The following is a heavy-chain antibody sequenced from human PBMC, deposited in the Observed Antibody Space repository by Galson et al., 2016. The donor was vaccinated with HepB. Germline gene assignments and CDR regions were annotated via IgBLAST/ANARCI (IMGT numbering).Heavy chain of an antibody. J-gene: IGHJ6*02. D-gene: IGHD3-22*01. Sequence: SLRLSCAAPGFTFKIYGMHWVRQAPGKGLEWVAVISYAGTYTYYGDPVKGRFTISRDNSKNTLYLQMNSLRPEDTATYYCARDPPHYYDNNYDMDVWAKGPRSPSP. CDR1: GFTFKIYG. V-gene: IGHV3-30*03. CDR3: ARDPPHYYDNNYDMDV. CDR2: ISYAGTYT.